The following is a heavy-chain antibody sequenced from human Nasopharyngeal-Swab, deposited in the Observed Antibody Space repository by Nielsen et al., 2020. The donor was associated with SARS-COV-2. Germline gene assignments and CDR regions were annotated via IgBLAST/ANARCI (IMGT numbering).Heavy chain of an antibody. CDR2: ISSSGSTI. J-gene: IGHJ4*02. Sequence: GGSLRLSCAASGFTFSDYYMSWIRQAPGKGPEWVSYISSSGSTIYYADSVKGRFTISRDNAKNSLYLQMNSLRAEDTAVYYCAISSGYYYPGFDYWGQGTLVTVSS. V-gene: IGHV3-11*01. CDR1: GFTFSDYY. D-gene: IGHD3-22*01. CDR3: AISSGYYYPGFDY.